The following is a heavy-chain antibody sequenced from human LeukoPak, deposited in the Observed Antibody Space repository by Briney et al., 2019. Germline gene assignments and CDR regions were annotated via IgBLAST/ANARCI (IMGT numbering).Heavy chain of an antibody. V-gene: IGHV4-30-4*08. CDR2: IYYSGST. D-gene: IGHD6-19*01. Sequence: SETLSLTCTVSGGSISSSSYYWSWIRQPPGKGLEWIGYIYYSGSTYYNPSLKSRVTISVDTSKNQFSLKLSSVTAADTAVYYCARARWQWLAHAFDIWGQGTMVTVSS. J-gene: IGHJ3*02. CDR1: GGSISSSSYY. CDR3: ARARWQWLAHAFDI.